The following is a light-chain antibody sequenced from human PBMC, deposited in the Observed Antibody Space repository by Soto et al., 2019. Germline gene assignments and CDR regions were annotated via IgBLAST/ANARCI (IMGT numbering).Light chain of an antibody. Sequence: QSVLTQPPSASGTPGQTITISCSGGSSNIGINTVSWYEHLPGTAPRLLIYGNNQRPSGVPDRFSGSQSGSSASLAISGLQSEDEAHYYCATWDDSLDVHVFGTGTKVPVL. J-gene: IGLJ1*01. V-gene: IGLV1-44*01. CDR2: GNN. CDR1: SSNIGINT. CDR3: ATWDDSLDVHV.